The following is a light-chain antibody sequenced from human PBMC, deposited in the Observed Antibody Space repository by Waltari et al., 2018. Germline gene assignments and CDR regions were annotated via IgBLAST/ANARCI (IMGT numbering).Light chain of an antibody. CDR1: SSNIGSNT. J-gene: IGLJ3*02. CDR2: SNN. V-gene: IGLV1-44*01. CDR3: AAWDDSLNGWV. Sequence: QSVLIQPPSASGTPGQRVTISCSGSSSNIGSNTVHWYQHLPGTAPKLLIYSNNQRPSGVPDRFSGSRSGTSASLAISGLQSEDETGYYCAAWDDSLNGWVFGGGTKLTVL.